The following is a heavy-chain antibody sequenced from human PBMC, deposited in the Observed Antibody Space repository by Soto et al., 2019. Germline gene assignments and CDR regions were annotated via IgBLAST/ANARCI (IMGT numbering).Heavy chain of an antibody. J-gene: IGHJ6*03. Sequence: PGGSLRLSCAASGFTFSDYYMSWIRQAPGKGLEWVSYISSSGSTIYYADSVKGRFTISRDNAKNSLYLQMNSLRAEDTAVYYCARRTDYHYYYDMDVWGKGTTVSVSS. V-gene: IGHV3-11*01. CDR3: ARRTDYHYYYDMDV. CDR2: ISSSGSTI. CDR1: GFTFSDYY. D-gene: IGHD4-17*01.